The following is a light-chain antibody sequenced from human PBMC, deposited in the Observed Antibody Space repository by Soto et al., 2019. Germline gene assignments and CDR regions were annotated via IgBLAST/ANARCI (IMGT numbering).Light chain of an antibody. Sequence: EIVMTQSPATLSVSPGERATLSCRASQSVSSNLAWYQQKPGQAPRLLIYGASTRATGIPARFSGSGSGTEFTLTISSLQSEXXXXXXXXXXXNWPPYTFGQGTKLEIK. CDR1: QSVSSN. V-gene: IGKV3-15*01. CDR3: XXXXNWPPYT. J-gene: IGKJ2*01. CDR2: GAS.